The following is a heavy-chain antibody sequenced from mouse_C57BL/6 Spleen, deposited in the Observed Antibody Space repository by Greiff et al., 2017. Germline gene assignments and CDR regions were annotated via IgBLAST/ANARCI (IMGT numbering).Heavy chain of an antibody. Sequence: EVKLVESGGDLVKPGGSLKLSCAASGFTFSSYGMSWVRQTPDKRLEWVATISSGGSYTYYPDSVKGRFTISRDNAKNTLYLQMSSLKSEDTAMYYCAKLYDDYAMDYWGQGTSVTVSS. D-gene: IGHD2-12*01. CDR2: ISSGGSYT. CDR3: AKLYDDYAMDY. V-gene: IGHV5-6*01. J-gene: IGHJ4*01. CDR1: GFTFSSYG.